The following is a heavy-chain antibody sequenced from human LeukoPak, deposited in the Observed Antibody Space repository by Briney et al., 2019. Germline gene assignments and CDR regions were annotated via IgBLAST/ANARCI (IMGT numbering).Heavy chain of an antibody. V-gene: IGHV1-46*01. CDR3: ARDLGDTIIGY. CDR2: INPTGGST. D-gene: IGHD5-24*01. Sequence: GASVKVSCKASGYTFTSYYMHWVRQAPGQGLEWMGLINPTGGSTNYAQKFQGRFIMTRDTSTSTVYMELSSLRSEDTAVYYCARDLGDTIIGYWGQGTLVTVSS. CDR1: GYTFTSYY. J-gene: IGHJ4*02.